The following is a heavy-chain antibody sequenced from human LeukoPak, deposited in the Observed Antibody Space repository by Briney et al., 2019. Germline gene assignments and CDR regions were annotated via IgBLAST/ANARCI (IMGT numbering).Heavy chain of an antibody. J-gene: IGHJ6*02. CDR2: IYYSGST. D-gene: IGHD2-15*01. CDR1: GGSISSYY. Sequence: SETLSLTCTVSGGSISSYYWSWIRQPPGKGLEWIGYIYYSGSTNYNPSLKSRVTISVDTSKNQFSLKLSSVTAADTAVYYCARHGYCSGGSCPPFSMDVWSQGTTVTVSS. CDR3: ARHGYCSGGSCPPFSMDV. V-gene: IGHV4-59*08.